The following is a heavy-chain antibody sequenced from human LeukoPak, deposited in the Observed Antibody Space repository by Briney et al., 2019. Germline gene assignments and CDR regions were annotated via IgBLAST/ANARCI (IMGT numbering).Heavy chain of an antibody. CDR3: ARLEIFGVVIHAFDY. CDR1: GYSVSSVYY. J-gene: IGHJ4*02. CDR2: IYHSGST. D-gene: IGHD3-3*01. Sequence: SETLSLTCAVSGYSVSSVYYWGWIRQPPGKGLEWIGSIYHSGSTYYNPSLKSRVTISVDTSKNQFSLKLSSVTAADTAVYYCARLEIFGVVIHAFDYWGQGTLVTVSS. V-gene: IGHV4-38-2*01.